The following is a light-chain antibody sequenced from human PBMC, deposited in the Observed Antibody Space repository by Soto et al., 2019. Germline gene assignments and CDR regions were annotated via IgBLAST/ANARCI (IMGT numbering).Light chain of an antibody. Sequence: EIVLTQSPATLSLSPGERATLSCRASQNVSSCLAWNQQKPGQAPRLLIYDASNRATGIPARFSGSGSATDFTLTISSLEPEDFAVYYCQQRSNWPRTFGQGTKVDIK. CDR2: DAS. J-gene: IGKJ1*01. CDR3: QQRSNWPRT. V-gene: IGKV3-11*01. CDR1: QNVSSC.